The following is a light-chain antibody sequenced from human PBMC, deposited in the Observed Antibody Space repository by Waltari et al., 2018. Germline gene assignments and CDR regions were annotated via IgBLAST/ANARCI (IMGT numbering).Light chain of an antibody. CDR2: SKD. V-gene: IGLV1-44*01. CDR3: ATWDDSLKGWV. J-gene: IGLJ3*02. Sequence: QSVLTQPPSASGTPGQRVTISCSGSSSNIGSNTVNWYQQLPGTAPKLLIYSKDQRPSGVPDRFSGSKSGTSASLAIIGLQSEDEADYSCATWDDSLKGWVFGGGTKLTVL. CDR1: SSNIGSNT.